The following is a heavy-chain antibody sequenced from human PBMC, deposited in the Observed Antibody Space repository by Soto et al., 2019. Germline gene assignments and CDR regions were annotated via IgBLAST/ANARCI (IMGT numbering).Heavy chain of an antibody. V-gene: IGHV3-33*01. CDR1: GFTFSSYG. Sequence: GGSLRLSCAASGFTFSSYGMHWVRQAPGKGLEWVAVIWYDGSNKCYADSVKGRFTISRDNSKNTLYLQMNSLRAEDTAVYYCARDAGLLELRLPIDYWGQGTLVTVSS. J-gene: IGHJ4*02. CDR2: IWYDGSNK. CDR3: ARDAGLLELRLPIDY. D-gene: IGHD1-7*01.